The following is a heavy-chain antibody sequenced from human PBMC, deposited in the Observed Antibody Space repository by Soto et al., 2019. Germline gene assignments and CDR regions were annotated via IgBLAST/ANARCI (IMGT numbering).Heavy chain of an antibody. D-gene: IGHD4-4*01. V-gene: IGHV4-31*03. Sequence: QVQLQESGPGLVKPSQTLSLTCTVSGGSISSGGYYWSWIRQHPGKGLEWIGYIYYSGSTYYNPSLKSRVTISVDTSKNQFSLKLSSVTAADTAVYYCARVSWQGSPGNYVSSGGRFDYWGQGTLVTVSS. CDR2: IYYSGST. J-gene: IGHJ4*02. CDR1: GGSISSGGYY. CDR3: ARVSWQGSPGNYVSSGGRFDY.